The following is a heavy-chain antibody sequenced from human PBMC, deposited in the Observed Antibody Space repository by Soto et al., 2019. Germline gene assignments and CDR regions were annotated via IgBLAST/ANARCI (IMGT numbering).Heavy chain of an antibody. J-gene: IGHJ4*02. D-gene: IGHD1-1*01. CDR3: ARGRYGDY. Sequence: QVHLVQSGAEVKKPGASVKVSCKGSGYAFTTYGITWVRQAPGQGLEWMGWISAHNGNTNYAQRLQGRVTVTRDTSTSTAYMELRSLSSDDTAVYYCARGRYGDYWGQGALVTVSS. V-gene: IGHV1-18*01. CDR1: GYAFTTYG. CDR2: ISAHNGNT.